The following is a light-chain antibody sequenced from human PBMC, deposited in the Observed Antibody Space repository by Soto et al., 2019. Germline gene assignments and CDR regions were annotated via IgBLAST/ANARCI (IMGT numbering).Light chain of an antibody. CDR1: GSDIVTYKY. V-gene: IGLV2-8*01. Sequence: QSALTQPPSASGSPGQSVTISCTGTGSDIVTYKYVSWYQQHPGQAPKLMIYEVSQRPSGFTDRFSCSKSGKTASLNVSGLQSEDEADYYCTSYAGTSNWVFGGGTKLTVL. CDR3: TSYAGTSNWV. CDR2: EVS. J-gene: IGLJ3*02.